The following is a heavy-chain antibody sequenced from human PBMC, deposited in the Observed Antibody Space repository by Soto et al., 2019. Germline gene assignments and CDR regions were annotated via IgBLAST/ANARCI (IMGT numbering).Heavy chain of an antibody. CDR2: ISGSGGTT. Sequence: EVQLLESGGDLVQPGGSLRLSCAASGFSFSSFAMTWVRQTPGKGLEWVSGISGSGGTTYYAGSVRGRFTISRDNCKSTLYLQMNSVRAEDTAVYYCTKRNSDDGGDTGFYYFDLWGQGTQVTVSS. J-gene: IGHJ4*02. D-gene: IGHD2-21*02. CDR3: TKRNSDDGGDTGFYYFDL. V-gene: IGHV3-23*01. CDR1: GFSFSSFA.